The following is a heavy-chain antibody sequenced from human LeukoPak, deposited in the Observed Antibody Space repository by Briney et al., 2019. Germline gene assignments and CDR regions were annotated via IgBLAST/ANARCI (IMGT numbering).Heavy chain of an antibody. CDR1: GFTFSSYA. CDR3: AKDEDYYDSSGYYPAVDY. V-gene: IGHV3-23*01. CDR2: ISGSGGST. D-gene: IGHD3-22*01. Sequence: PGGSLRLSCAASGFTFSSYAMSWVRQAPGKGLEWVSAISGSGGSTYYADSVKGRLTISRDNSKNTLYLQMNSLRAEDTAVYYCAKDEDYYDSSGYYPAVDYWGQGTLVTVSS. J-gene: IGHJ4*02.